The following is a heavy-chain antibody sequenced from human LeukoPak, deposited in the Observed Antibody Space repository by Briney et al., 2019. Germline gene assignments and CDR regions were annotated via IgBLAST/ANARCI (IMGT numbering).Heavy chain of an antibody. Sequence: SETLSLTCTVSGGSISSYYWSWIRQPPGKGLEWIGYIYYSGSTNYNPSLKSRVTISVDTSKNQFSLKLSSVTAADTAVYYCAKTPGIAAAGPWFDPWGQGTLVSVSS. CDR1: GGSISSYY. CDR3: AKTPGIAAAGPWFDP. J-gene: IGHJ5*02. V-gene: IGHV4-59*01. CDR2: IYYSGST. D-gene: IGHD6-13*01.